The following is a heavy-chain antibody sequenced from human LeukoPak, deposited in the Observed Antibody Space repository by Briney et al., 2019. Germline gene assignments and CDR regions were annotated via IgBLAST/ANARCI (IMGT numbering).Heavy chain of an antibody. Sequence: PGGSLRLSCAASGFTVSSYGIHWVRQAPGKGLEWVAVIWYDGSNKYYGDSVKRRFTISRDNSKKTLYLQMNRLRVEDTAVYYCARGDGYNAAEYLQHWGQGTLVTVS. V-gene: IGHV3-33*01. CDR2: IWYDGSNK. CDR3: ARGDGYNAAEYLQH. J-gene: IGHJ1*01. CDR1: GFTVSSYG. D-gene: IGHD5-24*01.